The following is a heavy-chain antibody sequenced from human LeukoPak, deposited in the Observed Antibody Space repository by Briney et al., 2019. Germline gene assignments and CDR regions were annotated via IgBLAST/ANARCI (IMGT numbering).Heavy chain of an antibody. V-gene: IGHV4-61*08. J-gene: IGHJ4*02. Sequence: SETLSLTCSVSGASVGSPGYYWSWIRQPPGGGLEWIGYVYYISNTNYNPSLKSRVTMSVNPSTNQFSLKLSSVTAADTAMYYCARTQSQSGSYRYYFGYWGPGTLVTVSS. CDR1: GASVGSPGYY. CDR3: ARTQSQSGSYRYYFGY. CDR2: VYYISNT. D-gene: IGHD1-26*01.